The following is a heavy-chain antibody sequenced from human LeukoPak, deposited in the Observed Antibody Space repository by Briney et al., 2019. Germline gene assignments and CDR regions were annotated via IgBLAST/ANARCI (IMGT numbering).Heavy chain of an antibody. D-gene: IGHD3-16*01. CDR3: ARVGDFDY. Sequence: ASVKVSCKASGYTFTSYGISWVRQAPGQGLEWMGIINPSGGSTSYAQKLQGRVTMTTDTSTSTAYMELRSLRSDDTAVYYCARVGDFDYWGQGTLVTVSS. CDR2: INPSGGST. V-gene: IGHV1-18*01. J-gene: IGHJ4*02. CDR1: GYTFTSYG.